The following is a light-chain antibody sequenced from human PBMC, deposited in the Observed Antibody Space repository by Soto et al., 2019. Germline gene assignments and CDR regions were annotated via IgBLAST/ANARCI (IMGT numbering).Light chain of an antibody. CDR3: SSYTSSSTLV. CDR2: EVS. CDR1: GGAVGGYTY. Sequence: QSALTQPASVSGSPGQSITISAPGPGGAVGGYTYVSWYQQHPGKAPNLMIYEVSNRPSGVSNRFSGSKSGNTASLTISGLRAEDEADYYCSSYTSSSTLVFGGGTKLTVL. V-gene: IGLV2-14*01. J-gene: IGLJ2*01.